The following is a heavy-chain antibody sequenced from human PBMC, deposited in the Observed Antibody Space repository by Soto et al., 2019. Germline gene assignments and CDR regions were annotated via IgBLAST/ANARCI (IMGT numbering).Heavy chain of an antibody. CDR3: ALSTYSSGWSFPFL. D-gene: IGHD6-19*01. CDR2: ISGSGGDT. CDR1: GFTFTNYA. V-gene: IGHV3-23*01. Sequence: EVQLLESGGGLVQPGGSLRLSCAASGFTFTNYAMTWVRQAPGKGLEWVSTISGSGGDTYYADSIKGRFTISRDNSKNSLYLQMNSLRAEDTALYYCALSTYSSGWSFPFLWGQGTLVTVSS. J-gene: IGHJ4*02.